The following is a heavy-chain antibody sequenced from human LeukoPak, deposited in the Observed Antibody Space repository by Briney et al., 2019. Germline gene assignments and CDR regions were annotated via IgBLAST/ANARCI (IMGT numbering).Heavy chain of an antibody. CDR3: ARDRVFCSGGSCYYYYHYYMDV. CDR1: GGSISSGSYY. V-gene: IGHV4-61*02. D-gene: IGHD2-15*01. J-gene: IGHJ6*03. Sequence: SETLSLTCTVSGGSISSGSYYWSWIRQPAGKGLEWIGRIYTSGSTNYNPSLKSRVTISVDTSKNQFSLKLSSVTAADTAVYYCARDRVFCSGGSCYYYYHYYMDVWGKGTTVTISS. CDR2: IYTSGST.